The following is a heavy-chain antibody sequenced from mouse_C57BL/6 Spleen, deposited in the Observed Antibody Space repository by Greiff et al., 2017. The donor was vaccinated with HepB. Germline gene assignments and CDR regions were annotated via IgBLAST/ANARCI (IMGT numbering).Heavy chain of an antibody. Sequence: VKLMESGAELVKPGASVKLSCKASGYTFTEYTIHWVKQRSGQGLEWIGWFYPGSGSIKYNEKFKDKATLTADKSSSTVYIELSRVTSEDSAVYVGERRGERVMVTTGKNGAWFAYWGQGTLVTVSA. CDR3: ERRGERVMVTTGKNGAWFAY. D-gene: IGHD2-2*01. CDR1: GYTFTEYT. V-gene: IGHV1-62-2*01. J-gene: IGHJ3*01. CDR2: FYPGSGSI.